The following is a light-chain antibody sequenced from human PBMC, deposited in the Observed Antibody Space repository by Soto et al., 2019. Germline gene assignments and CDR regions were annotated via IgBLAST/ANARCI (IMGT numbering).Light chain of an antibody. V-gene: IGKV1-5*01. CDR2: DAS. CDR1: QSVRSW. J-gene: IGKJ4*01. Sequence: DIQMTQSPSTLSASVGDRVTITCRASQSVRSWLAWYQQKPGRAPKFRIYDASSLESGVPSRFSGSGSGTEFTLTFSNLQPDDFATYYCQQYDNYPLTFGGGTKVEI. CDR3: QQYDNYPLT.